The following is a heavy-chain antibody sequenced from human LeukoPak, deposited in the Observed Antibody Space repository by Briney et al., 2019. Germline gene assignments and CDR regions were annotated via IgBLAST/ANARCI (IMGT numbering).Heavy chain of an antibody. D-gene: IGHD7-27*01. CDR1: GGSISSGDYY. CDR2: IKHDGSEK. CDR3: ARVSRWGLNHNPHY. Sequence: ETLSLTCTVSGGSISSGDYYWSWIRQPPGKGLEWVANIKHDGSEKYYVDSVKGRFTISRDNAMNSLYMQMNSLRAEDTAVYYCARVSRWGLNHNPHYWGQGTLVTVSS. V-gene: IGHV3-7*03. J-gene: IGHJ4*02.